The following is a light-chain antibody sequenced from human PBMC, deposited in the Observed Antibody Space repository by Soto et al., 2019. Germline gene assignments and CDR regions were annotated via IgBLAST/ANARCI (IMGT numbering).Light chain of an antibody. CDR1: QSISSH. CDR2: EAS. V-gene: IGKV1-39*01. CDR3: QQRYSMPLT. Sequence: DIQMTQSPSSLSSSVGDRVTITCLASQSISSHLNWYQQKPGKAPQLLIYEASSLQGGVPSRFSGSGSGTDFTLTISRLQADDFAIYYCQQRYSMPLTFGPGTRVDIK. J-gene: IGKJ3*01.